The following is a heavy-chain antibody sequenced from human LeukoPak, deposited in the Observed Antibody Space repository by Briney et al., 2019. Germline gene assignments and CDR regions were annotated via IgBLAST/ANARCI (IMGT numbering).Heavy chain of an antibody. CDR1: GGSISSSNW. J-gene: IGHJ5*02. D-gene: IGHD3-10*01. CDR2: IYHSGST. Sequence: SGTLSLTCAVSGGSISSSNWWSWVRPPPGKGLEWIGEIYHSGSTNYNPFLKSRVTISVDKSKNQFSLKLSSVTAADTAVYYCARDSVLLWFGELSRPRGFDPWGQGTLVTVSS. CDR3: ARDSVLLWFGELSRPRGFDP. V-gene: IGHV4-4*02.